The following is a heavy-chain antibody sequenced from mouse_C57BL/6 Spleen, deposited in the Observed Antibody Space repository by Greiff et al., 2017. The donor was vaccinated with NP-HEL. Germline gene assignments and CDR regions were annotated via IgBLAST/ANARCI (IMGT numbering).Heavy chain of an antibody. J-gene: IGHJ2*01. Sequence: QVQLKQSGTELVKPGASVKLSCKASGYTFTSYWMHWVKQRPGQGLEWIGNINPSNGGTNYNEKFKSKATLTVDTSSSTAYMQLSSLTSEDSAVYYCAASYGSSYLYYFDGWGQGTTLTVS. V-gene: IGHV1-53*01. CDR3: AASYGSSYLYYFDG. CDR2: INPSNGGT. CDR1: GYTFTSYW. D-gene: IGHD1-1*01.